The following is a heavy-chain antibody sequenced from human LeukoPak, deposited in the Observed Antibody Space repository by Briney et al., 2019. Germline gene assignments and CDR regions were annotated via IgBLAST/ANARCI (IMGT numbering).Heavy chain of an antibody. CDR1: GFTFSDYY. CDR3: ARTLIAAANWFDP. CDR2: ISSSSSYT. Sequence: PGGSLRLPCAASGFTFSDYYMSWIRQAPGKGLEWVSYISSSSSYTNYADSVKGRFTISRDNAKNSLYLQMNSLRAEDTAVYYCARTLIAAANWFDPWGQGTLVTVSS. D-gene: IGHD6-13*01. V-gene: IGHV3-11*03. J-gene: IGHJ5*02.